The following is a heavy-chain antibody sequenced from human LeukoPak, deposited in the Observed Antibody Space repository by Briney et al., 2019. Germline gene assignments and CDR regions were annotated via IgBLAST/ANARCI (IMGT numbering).Heavy chain of an antibody. CDR3: ASWGEATDY. J-gene: IGHJ4*02. D-gene: IGHD3-16*01. CDR1: GFTFSSYA. CDR2: ISGSGGST. Sequence: GGSLRLSCAASGFTFSSYAMSWVRQAPGKGLEWVSAISGSGGSTYYADSVKGRFTISRDNAKNSLYLQMNSLRAEDTAVYYCASWGEATDYWGQGTLVTVSS. V-gene: IGHV3-23*01.